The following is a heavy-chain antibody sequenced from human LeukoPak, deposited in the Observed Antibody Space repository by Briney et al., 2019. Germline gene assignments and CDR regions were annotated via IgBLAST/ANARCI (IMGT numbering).Heavy chain of an antibody. CDR1: GGSVSGYY. D-gene: IGHD6-19*01. CDR3: ARGGGYSSGLDY. J-gene: IGHJ4*02. CDR2: IYYRGST. V-gene: IGHV4-59*02. Sequence: SEALSLTCTVSGGSVSGYYWSWIRQPPGKGLEWIGYIYYRGSTTYNPSLKSRVTISVDTSKNQFSLKLISVTAADTAVYYCARGGGYSSGLDYWGQGTLVTVSS.